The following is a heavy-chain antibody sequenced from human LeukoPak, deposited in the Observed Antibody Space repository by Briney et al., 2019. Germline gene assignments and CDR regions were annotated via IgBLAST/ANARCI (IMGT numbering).Heavy chain of an antibody. CDR1: GYTFTSYG. CDR2: ISPYNGDT. J-gene: IGHJ4*02. Sequence: SVKVSCKASGYTFTSYGISWVRQAPGQGPEWMGWISPYNGDTNYAQRLQGRVTMTTDTSTSTAYMELRSLRSDDTAVYYCARDIGYCSGGTCSPYCDYWGQGTLLTVSS. V-gene: IGHV1-18*04. D-gene: IGHD2-15*01. CDR3: ARDIGYCSGGTCSPYCDY.